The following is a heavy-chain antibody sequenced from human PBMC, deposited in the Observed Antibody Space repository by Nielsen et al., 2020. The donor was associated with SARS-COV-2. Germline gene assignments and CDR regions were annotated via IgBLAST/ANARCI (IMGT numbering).Heavy chain of an antibody. CDR3: AKDLVVRGATLSGIDY. CDR2: IKSKTDGGTT. Sequence: GGSLRLSCAASGFTFSNAWMSWVRQAPGKGLEWVGRIKSKTDGGTTDYAAPVKGRFTISRDDSKNTLYLQMNSLRAEDTAVYYCAKDLVVRGATLSGIDYWGQGTLVTVSS. J-gene: IGHJ4*02. D-gene: IGHD3-10*01. CDR1: GFTFSNAW. V-gene: IGHV3-15*01.